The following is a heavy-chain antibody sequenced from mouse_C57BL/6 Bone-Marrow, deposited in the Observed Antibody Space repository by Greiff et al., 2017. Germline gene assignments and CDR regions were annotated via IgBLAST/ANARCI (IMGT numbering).Heavy chain of an antibody. Sequence: EVQVVESGPGLVKPSQSLSLTCSVTGYSITSGYYWNWIRQFPGNKLEWMGYISYDGSNNYNPSLKNRISITRDTSKNQFFLKLNSVTTEDTATYYCARARTGFAYWGQGTLVTVSA. CDR1: GYSITSGYY. CDR3: ARARTGFAY. CDR2: ISYDGSN. J-gene: IGHJ3*01. V-gene: IGHV3-6*01. D-gene: IGHD4-1*01.